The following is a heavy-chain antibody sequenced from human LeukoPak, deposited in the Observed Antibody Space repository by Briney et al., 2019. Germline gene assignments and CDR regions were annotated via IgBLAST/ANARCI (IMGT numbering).Heavy chain of an antibody. V-gene: IGHV3-9*03. D-gene: IGHD2-2*01. Sequence: GGSLRLACAASGFTFDDYAMHWVRQAPGKGLGWVSGISWNSGSIGYADSVKGRFTISRDNAKNSLYLQMNSLRAEDMALYYCAKGGCSSTSCPGDYWGQGTLVTVSS. CDR3: AKGGCSSTSCPGDY. CDR1: GFTFDDYA. J-gene: IGHJ4*02. CDR2: ISWNSGSI.